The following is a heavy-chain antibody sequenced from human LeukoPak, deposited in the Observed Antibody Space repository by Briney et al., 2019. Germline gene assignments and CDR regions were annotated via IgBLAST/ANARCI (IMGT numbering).Heavy chain of an antibody. D-gene: IGHD3-22*01. CDR1: GFDFGGRG. V-gene: IGHV3-23*01. Sequence: GGSLRLSCVVSGFDFGGRGMRWVRQAPGKGVGWVASIAGSGGFTYYADSVKGRFTISKDKSKNTLFLQASNLRAGDTALYFCAKPLYPDEGGYYSVSYYFDSWGQGTLITVSS. CDR3: AKPLYPDEGGYYSVSYYFDS. J-gene: IGHJ4*02. CDR2: IAGSGGFT.